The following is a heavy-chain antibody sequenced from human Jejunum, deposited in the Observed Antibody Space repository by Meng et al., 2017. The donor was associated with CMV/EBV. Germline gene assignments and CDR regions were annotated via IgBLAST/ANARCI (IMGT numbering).Heavy chain of an antibody. CDR3: ARGAMSFES. Sequence: KRVEFGGGLAQSGGSLGLSCAVSGISVTTNYMTWVRQTPGKGLEWVSVIYSGGDKTYYADFVKGRFTISRDSSRNTLYLQMTSLRAGDTALYYCARGAMSFESWGQGTLVTVSS. V-gene: IGHV3-66*01. CDR1: GISVTTNY. CDR2: IYSGGDKT. J-gene: IGHJ5*01.